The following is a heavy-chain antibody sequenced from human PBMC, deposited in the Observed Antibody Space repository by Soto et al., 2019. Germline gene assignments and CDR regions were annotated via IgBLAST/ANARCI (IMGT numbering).Heavy chain of an antibody. D-gene: IGHD3-10*01. CDR1: GFTFSSYD. J-gene: IGHJ3*02. CDR2: ISYGGTP. V-gene: IGHV3-49*04. Sequence: GGSLRLSCAASGFTFSSYDMHWVRQAPGKGLEWVAVISYGGTPQYAASVKGRFTISRDDSKSIAYLQMNNLKIEDTAVYYCSRLPPENRGLDAFDIWGQGTMVTVSS. CDR3: SRLPPENRGLDAFDI.